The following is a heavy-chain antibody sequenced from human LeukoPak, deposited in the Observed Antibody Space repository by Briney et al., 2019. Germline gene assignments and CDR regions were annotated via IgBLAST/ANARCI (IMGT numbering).Heavy chain of an antibody. CDR2: IDYVGNYK. D-gene: IGHD1-26*01. Sequence: PGGSLRLSCAASGFTFSSYAMHWVRQAPGKGLEWVAFIDYVGNYKYYADSMKGRFTISRDNSKNTLYLQMNSLRREDTAVYYCAKEGATIVAALDISAFDLWGQGTLVTVSS. CDR1: GFTFSSYA. J-gene: IGHJ4*02. V-gene: IGHV3-30*02. CDR3: AKEGATIVAALDISAFDL.